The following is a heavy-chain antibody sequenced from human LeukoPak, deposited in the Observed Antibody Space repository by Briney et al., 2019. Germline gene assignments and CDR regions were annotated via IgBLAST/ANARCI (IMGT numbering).Heavy chain of an antibody. J-gene: IGHJ4*02. CDR3: ARDKVRDSSGYSY. CDR1: GFTFSSYW. V-gene: IGHV3-7*01. D-gene: IGHD3-22*01. Sequence: GGSLRLSCAASGFTFSSYWMSWVRQAPGKGLEWVANIKQDGSEKYYVDSVKGRFTISRDNAKNSLYLQMNSLRAEDTAVYYCARDKVRDSSGYSYWGQGTLVTVSS. CDR2: IKQDGSEK.